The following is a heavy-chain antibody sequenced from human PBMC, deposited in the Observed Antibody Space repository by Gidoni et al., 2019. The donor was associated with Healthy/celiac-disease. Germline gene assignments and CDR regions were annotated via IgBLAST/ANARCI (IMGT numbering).Heavy chain of an antibody. J-gene: IGHJ4*02. CDR1: GFTSSSYS. CDR3: ARDWRLRPPYYFDY. D-gene: IGHD4-17*01. Sequence: EVQLVESCGGLVQPGVSLSLSCAASGFTSSSYSMNWVRHAPGKGLEWVSYSSSSSSNIYYADSGKGRFTISRDNAKNSLYLQMNSLRAEEKAVYYCARDWRLRPPYYFDYWGQGTLVTVSS. CDR2: SSSSSSNI. V-gene: IGHV3-48*01.